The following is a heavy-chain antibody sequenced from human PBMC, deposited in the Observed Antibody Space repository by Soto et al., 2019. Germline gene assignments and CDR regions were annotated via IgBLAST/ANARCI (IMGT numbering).Heavy chain of an antibody. CDR2: ISHLENT. CDR1: GASISYGGFS. D-gene: IGHD5-12*01. CDR3: ARGGGYDSFDY. V-gene: IGHV4-30-2*06. J-gene: IGHJ4*02. Sequence: SETLSLTCTVSGASISYGGFSWSWIRQSPGKGLEWIGYISHLENTYLHPSFKSRLTMSIDRTRNQLSLKLSSVTAADMAVYYCARGGGYDSFDYWGQGVLVTVSS.